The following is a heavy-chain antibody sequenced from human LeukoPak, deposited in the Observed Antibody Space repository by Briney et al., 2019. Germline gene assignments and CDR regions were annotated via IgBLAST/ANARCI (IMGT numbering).Heavy chain of an antibody. Sequence: SETLSLTCTVSGGSISGYSYYWGWIRQPPGKGLEWIGSIYYSGSTYYNPSLKSRVTISVDTSKNQFSLKLSSVTAADTAVYYCARHKSIAARQFYWGQGTLVTVSS. CDR1: GGSISGYSYY. CDR3: ARHKSIAARQFY. CDR2: IYYSGST. V-gene: IGHV4-39*01. J-gene: IGHJ4*02. D-gene: IGHD6-6*01.